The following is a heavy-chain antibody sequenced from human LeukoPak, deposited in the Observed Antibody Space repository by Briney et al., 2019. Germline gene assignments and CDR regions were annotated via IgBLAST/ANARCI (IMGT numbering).Heavy chain of an antibody. J-gene: IGHJ3*02. V-gene: IGHV3-21*01. CDR3: ARERQDTILHSGAFDI. CDR1: GFTFSSYS. Sequence: PGGSLRLSCAASGFTFSSYSMNWVRQAPGKGLEWVSSIGTSSSYISYADSLKGRFTISRDNSKNTLYLQMNSLRAEDTAVYFCARERQDTILHSGAFDIWAKGQWSPSLQ. CDR2: IGTSSSYI. D-gene: IGHD2-21*01.